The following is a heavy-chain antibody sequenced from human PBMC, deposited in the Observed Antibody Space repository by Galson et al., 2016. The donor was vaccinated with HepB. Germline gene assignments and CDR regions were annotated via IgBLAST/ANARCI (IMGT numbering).Heavy chain of an antibody. D-gene: IGHD5-12*01. CDR3: VKEDSGYDSHPSNYYNGMDV. CDR1: GFTFSSYA. V-gene: IGHV3-64D*09. J-gene: IGHJ6*02. CDR2: ISSNGCST. Sequence: SLRLSCAASGFTFSSYAMHWVRQAPGKGLEYVSAISSNGCSTYYADSVKGRFTISKDNSKNTLYRQMSSLRAEDTAVYYCVKEDSGYDSHPSNYYNGMDVWGQGTTVTVSS.